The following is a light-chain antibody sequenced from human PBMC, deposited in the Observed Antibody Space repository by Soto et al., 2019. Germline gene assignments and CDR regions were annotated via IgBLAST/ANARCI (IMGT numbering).Light chain of an antibody. Sequence: QSVLTQPASVSGSPGQSITISCTGTSSDVGGYNYVSWYQQYPGKAPKLMIYDVSSRPSGVSNRFSGSKSGNTASLTISGLQAEDEADYHCSSYTPSSTYVFVTGTKVTVL. V-gene: IGLV2-14*03. J-gene: IGLJ1*01. CDR3: SSYTPSSTYV. CDR2: DVS. CDR1: SSDVGGYNY.